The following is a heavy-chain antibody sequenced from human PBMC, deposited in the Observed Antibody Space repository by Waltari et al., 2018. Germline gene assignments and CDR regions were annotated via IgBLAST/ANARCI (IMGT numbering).Heavy chain of an antibody. J-gene: IGHJ3*02. V-gene: IGHV3-33*06. Sequence: QVQLVASGVGVVQPGRSLRLSCAASGFTFSSHGMHWVRQAPGKGLEWVAVIWYDGSNKYYADSVKGRFTISRDNSKNTLYLQMNSLRAEDTAVYYCAKEKRAAGSNAFDIWGQGTMVTVSS. CDR2: IWYDGSNK. CDR3: AKEKRAAGSNAFDI. CDR1: GFTFSSHG. D-gene: IGHD6-13*01.